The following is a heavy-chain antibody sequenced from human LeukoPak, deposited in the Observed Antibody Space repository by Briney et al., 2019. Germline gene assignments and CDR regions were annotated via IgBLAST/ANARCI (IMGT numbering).Heavy chain of an antibody. CDR3: ARSGELYYYGMDV. D-gene: IGHD3-10*01. CDR2: IIPIFGTA. J-gene: IGHJ6*02. Sequence: SVEVSCKASGGTFSSYAISWVRQAPGQGLEWMGGIIPIFGTANYAQKFQGRVTITADESTCTAYMELSSLRSEDTAVYYCARSGELYYYGMDVWGQGTTVTVSS. CDR1: GGTFSSYA. V-gene: IGHV1-69*13.